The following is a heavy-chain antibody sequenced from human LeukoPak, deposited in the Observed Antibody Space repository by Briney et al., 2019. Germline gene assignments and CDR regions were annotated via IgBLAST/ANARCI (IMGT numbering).Heavy chain of an antibody. CDR2: ISSSGGSR. D-gene: IGHD5-12*01. CDR3: ASYFVPTNAFDI. V-gene: IGHV3-23*01. CDR1: GFTFSSYA. Sequence: PGGSLRLSCAASGFTFSSYAMSWVRQAPGKGLEWVSGISSSGGSRHYADSVQGRFTISRDNSKNTLYLQMNSLRAEDTAVYYCASYFVPTNAFDIWGQGTMVTVSS. J-gene: IGHJ3*02.